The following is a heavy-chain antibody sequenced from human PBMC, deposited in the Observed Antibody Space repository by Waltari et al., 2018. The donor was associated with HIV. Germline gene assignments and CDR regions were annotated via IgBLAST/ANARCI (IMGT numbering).Heavy chain of an antibody. D-gene: IGHD1-26*01. CDR2: RKDDGSEK. J-gene: IGHJ6*02. CDR1: GFTFTNSW. Sequence: EVQLMESGGGLVQSGGSLRLSCAASGFTFTNSWMSWVRQTPGKWLEWVAYRKDDGSEKYYMGSVKGRFTISRDNAKNAMFLQMNSLRAEDTAVYYCARIGTFPHNYAIDFWGQGTTVTVSS. CDR3: ARIGTFPHNYAIDF. V-gene: IGHV3-7*01.